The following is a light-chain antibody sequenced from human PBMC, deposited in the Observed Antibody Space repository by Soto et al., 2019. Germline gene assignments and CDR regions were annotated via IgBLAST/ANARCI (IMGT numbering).Light chain of an antibody. CDR1: AGAVTTAYY. Sequence: QAVVTQEPSLTGSPGGTVTLTCASSAGAVTTAYYTNWLQQKPGQAPRALIYSTSEKHSWTPARFSGSLLGGKAALTLSAAQPEDEAYYYCLLSYGGAQVLFGGGTKLTVL. CDR2: STS. J-gene: IGLJ2*01. CDR3: LLSYGGAQVL. V-gene: IGLV7-43*01.